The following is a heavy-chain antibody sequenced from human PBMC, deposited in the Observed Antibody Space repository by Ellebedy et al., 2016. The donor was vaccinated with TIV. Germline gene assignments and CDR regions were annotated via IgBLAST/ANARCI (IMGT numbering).Heavy chain of an antibody. CDR1: AYSFINYW. D-gene: IGHD1-14*01. CDR3: AKLGHRATPDDS. Sequence: GEPLKISCQGSAYSFINYWIVWVRQMPGRGLEWMGIIDLSDSDTRYSPSFQGQVTISADRSVTTAYLHFNSLKPSDTAVYYCAKLGHRATPDDSWGQGTLVTVSS. V-gene: IGHV5-51*01. J-gene: IGHJ4*02. CDR2: IDLSDSDT.